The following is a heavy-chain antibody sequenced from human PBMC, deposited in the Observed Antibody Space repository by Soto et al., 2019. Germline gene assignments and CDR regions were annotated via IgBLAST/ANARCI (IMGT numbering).Heavy chain of an antibody. J-gene: IGHJ4*02. D-gene: IGHD5-12*01. CDR3: AKDYGYNSGYFDY. CDR1: GFTFSSYA. CDR2: ISGSVGST. Sequence: GGSLRLSCAASGFTFSSYAMSWVRQAPGKGLEWVSAISGSVGSTYYADSVKGRFTISIDISKNTLYLQMNSLRAEDTAVYYCAKDYGYNSGYFDYWGQGTLVTVSS. V-gene: IGHV3-23*01.